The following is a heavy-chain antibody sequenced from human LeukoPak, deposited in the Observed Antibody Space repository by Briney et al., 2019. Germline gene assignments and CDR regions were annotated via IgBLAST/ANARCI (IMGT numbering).Heavy chain of an antibody. J-gene: IGHJ4*02. CDR1: GFTLSSYW. V-gene: IGHV3-74*01. Sequence: GGSLRLSCAASGFTLSSYWMHWVRQAPGKGLVWVSRINSDGSSTSYADSVKGRFTISRDNAKNTLYLQMNSLRAEDTAVYYCARVRYYDSSGYYHYWGQGTLVTVSS. D-gene: IGHD3-22*01. CDR2: INSDGSST. CDR3: ARVRYYDSSGYYHY.